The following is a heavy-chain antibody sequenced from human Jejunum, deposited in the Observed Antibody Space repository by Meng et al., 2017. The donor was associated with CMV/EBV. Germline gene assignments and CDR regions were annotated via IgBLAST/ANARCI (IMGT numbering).Heavy chain of an antibody. CDR1: AYTFTDYY. CDR2: INPNTGDT. V-gene: IGHV1-2*02. J-gene: IGHJ4*02. D-gene: IGHD1-26*01. Sequence: SAYTFTDYYMHWVRQAPGQGLEWMGWINPNTGDTNYAQKFHGRVTMTRDTSTNTAYMDLTGLRSDDTALYYCAKDGGSFLDYYFDYWGQGTLVTVSS. CDR3: AKDGGSFLDYYFDY.